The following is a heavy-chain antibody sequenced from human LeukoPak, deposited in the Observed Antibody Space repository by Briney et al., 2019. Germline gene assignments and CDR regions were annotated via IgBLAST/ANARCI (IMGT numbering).Heavy chain of an antibody. D-gene: IGHD3-3*01. CDR3: ARGTGRFMFDI. J-gene: IGHJ3*02. Sequence: PGGPLRLSCAASGFTFSNYNMNWVRQAPGKGLEWVSSISRSSSSIYYADSVKGRFTISRDNAKNSLYLQMNSLRAEDTAVYYCARGTGRFMFDIWGQGTMVTVSS. CDR2: ISRSSSSI. CDR1: GFTFSNYN. V-gene: IGHV3-21*01.